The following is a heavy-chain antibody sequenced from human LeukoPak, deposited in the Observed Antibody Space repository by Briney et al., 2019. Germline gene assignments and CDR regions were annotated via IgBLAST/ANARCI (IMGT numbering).Heavy chain of an antibody. D-gene: IGHD3-16*01. Sequence: GGSLRLSCAASGFSFSYNAMHWVRQAPGKGLEYVAAISSDGSSTYYANSVKGRFTISRDNAKNSLYLQMNSLRDEDTAVYYCARGPWGSGTTLGGYFDNWGQGTLVTVSS. V-gene: IGHV3-64*01. CDR2: ISSDGSST. CDR1: GFSFSYNA. J-gene: IGHJ4*02. CDR3: ARGPWGSGTTLGGYFDN.